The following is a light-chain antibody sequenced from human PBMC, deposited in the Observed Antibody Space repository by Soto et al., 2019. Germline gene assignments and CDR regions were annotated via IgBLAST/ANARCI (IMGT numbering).Light chain of an antibody. CDR3: QQSYSTPPVT. J-gene: IGKJ3*01. Sequence: DIPMTQSPSSLSASVGDRVTITCRASQSISNNLNWYQQKLGEAPKLLIYAAFNLQSGVPSRFSGSGSGTDYTLTISSLQPEDFATYYCQQSYSTPPVTFGPGTKVDIK. V-gene: IGKV1-39*01. CDR1: QSISNN. CDR2: AAF.